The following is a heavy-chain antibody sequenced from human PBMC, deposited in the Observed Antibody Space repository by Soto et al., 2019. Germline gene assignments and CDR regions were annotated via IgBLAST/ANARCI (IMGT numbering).Heavy chain of an antibody. Sequence: QVTLKESGPVLVIPTETLTLTCTVSGFSLNNARVGVSWIRQPPGKALEWLAHILSNDGKSYSTSLKTRLSTSKDTSKSQGVLTMTNMDPVDTATYYCARMLAVNYYYYYMDVWGKGTTVTVSS. V-gene: IGHV2-26*01. J-gene: IGHJ6*03. CDR3: ARMLAVNYYYYYMDV. D-gene: IGHD3-10*01. CDR1: GFSLNNARVG. CDR2: ILSNDGK.